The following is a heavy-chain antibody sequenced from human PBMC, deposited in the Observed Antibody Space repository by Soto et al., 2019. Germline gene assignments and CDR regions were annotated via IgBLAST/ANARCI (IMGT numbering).Heavy chain of an antibody. J-gene: IGHJ6*02. Sequence: ASVKVSCKASGGTFSSYAISWVRQSPGQGLEWMGGIIPFFGTANYAQKFQGRVTITADESTSTAYMELSSLRSEDTAVYYCARDPIAVAGTVAQMIYYYYGMDVWCQGSTVTVSS. CDR3: ARDPIAVAGTVAQMIYYYYGMDV. D-gene: IGHD6-19*01. CDR1: GGTFSSYA. CDR2: IIPFFGTA. V-gene: IGHV1-69*13.